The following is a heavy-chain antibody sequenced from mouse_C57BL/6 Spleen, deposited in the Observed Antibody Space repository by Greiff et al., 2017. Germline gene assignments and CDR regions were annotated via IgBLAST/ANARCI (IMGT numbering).Heavy chain of an antibody. CDR1: GYTFTDYY. CDR2: IGPGSGST. V-gene: IGHV1-77*01. D-gene: IGHD4-1*01. Sequence: VKLMESGAELVKPGASVKISCKASGYTFTDYYINWVQQRPGQGLEWIGKIGPGSGSTYYNEKFKGQATLTADKSSSTAYMQLSSLTSEDSAVYFCAKTGTLYYFDYWGQGTTLTVSS. J-gene: IGHJ2*01. CDR3: AKTGTLYYFDY.